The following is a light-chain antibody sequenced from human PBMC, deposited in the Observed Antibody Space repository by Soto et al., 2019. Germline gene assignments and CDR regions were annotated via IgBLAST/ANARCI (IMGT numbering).Light chain of an antibody. Sequence: QAVVTQPPSVSGAPGQRVTISCTGSSSNIGAGYDVHWYQLLPGTAPKLLIYGNINRPSGVPDRFSGSNSGTSASLAITGLQAEDEADYYCQSYDISLSASVFGGGTKVTVL. CDR1: SSNIGAGYD. CDR3: QSYDISLSASV. V-gene: IGLV1-40*01. J-gene: IGLJ3*02. CDR2: GNI.